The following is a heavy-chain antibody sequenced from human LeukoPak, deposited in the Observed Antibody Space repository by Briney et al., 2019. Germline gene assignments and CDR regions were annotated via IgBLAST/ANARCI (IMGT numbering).Heavy chain of an antibody. V-gene: IGHV4-59*08. J-gene: IGHJ4*02. D-gene: IGHD3/OR15-3a*01. CDR1: GGSFRSYY. Sequence: SETLSLTCTVSGGSFRSYYWSWIRQTPGKGLEWIGYIYCTGSTDYNPSLESRVTISLDTSKNRFSLKLSSVTAADTAVYYCARLWTNQMYHFGYWGQGTLVTVSS. CDR2: IYCTGST. CDR3: ARLWTNQMYHFGY.